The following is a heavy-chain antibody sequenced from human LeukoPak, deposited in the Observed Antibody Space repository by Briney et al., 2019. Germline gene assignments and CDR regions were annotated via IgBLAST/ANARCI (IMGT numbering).Heavy chain of an antibody. CDR1: GFTLSSYG. Sequence: PGGSLRLSCAASGFTLSSYGMHWVRQAPGKGLEWVAVIWYDGSNKYYADSVKGRFTISRDNSKNTLYLQMNSLRAEDTAVYYCARGRYYGSGSYLDIWGQGTMVTVSS. CDR3: ARGRYYGSGSYLDI. V-gene: IGHV3-33*01. CDR2: IWYDGSNK. D-gene: IGHD3-10*01. J-gene: IGHJ3*02.